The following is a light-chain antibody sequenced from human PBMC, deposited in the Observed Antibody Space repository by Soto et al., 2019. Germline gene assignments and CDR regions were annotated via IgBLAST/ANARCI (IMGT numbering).Light chain of an antibody. V-gene: IGLV2-8*01. CDR2: DVT. CDR3: MCYAGGNNWV. Sequence: QSVLTQPPSASGSPGQSVTISCTGTSSDVGTHGYVSWYQQHAGKAPKLVIYDVTKRPSGVPDRFSGSKSGNTAPLTVSGLQAEDEADYYCMCYAGGNNWVFGGGTKVTVL. CDR1: SSDVGTHGY. J-gene: IGLJ3*02.